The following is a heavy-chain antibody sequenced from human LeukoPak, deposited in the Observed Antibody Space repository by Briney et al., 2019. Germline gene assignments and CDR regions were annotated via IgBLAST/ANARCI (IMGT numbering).Heavy chain of an antibody. J-gene: IGHJ4*02. V-gene: IGHV4-39*01. D-gene: IGHD3-10*01. CDR2: IYYSGST. CDR3: ARRSMVRGVMIDY. Sequence: SETLSLTCTVSGGSISSSSYYWGWLRQPPGKGLEWIGSIYYSGSTYYNPSLKSRVTISVDTSKNQFSLKLSSVTAADTAVYYCARRSMVRGVMIDYWGQGTLVTVSS. CDR1: GGSISSSSYY.